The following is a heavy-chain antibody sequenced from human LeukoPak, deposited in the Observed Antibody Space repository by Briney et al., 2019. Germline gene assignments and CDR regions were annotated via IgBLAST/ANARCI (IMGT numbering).Heavy chain of an antibody. Sequence: ASVKVSCKASGHTFTSHDINWVRQATGQGLEWMGWINPNSGGTNYAQKFQGRVTMTRDTSISTAYMELSRLRSDDTAVYYCATPGYYFDGSGYYPLTYWGQGTLVTVSS. CDR1: GHTFTSHD. CDR3: ATPGYYFDGSGYYPLTY. J-gene: IGHJ4*02. CDR2: INPNSGGT. D-gene: IGHD3-22*01. V-gene: IGHV1-2*02.